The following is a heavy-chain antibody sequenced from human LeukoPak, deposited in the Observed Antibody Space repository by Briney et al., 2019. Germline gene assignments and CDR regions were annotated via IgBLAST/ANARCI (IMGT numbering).Heavy chain of an antibody. V-gene: IGHV3-23*01. D-gene: IGHD3-10*01. J-gene: IGHJ6*03. CDR2: ISGSGGST. CDR1: GFTFSSYA. CDR3: ASLWFGELYYYYMDV. Sequence: GGSLRLSCAASGFTFSSYAMSWVRQAPGKGLEWVSAISGSGGSTYYADSVKGRFTISRDNSKNTLYLQMNSLRAEDTAVYYCASLWFGELYYYYMDVWGKGTTVTVSS.